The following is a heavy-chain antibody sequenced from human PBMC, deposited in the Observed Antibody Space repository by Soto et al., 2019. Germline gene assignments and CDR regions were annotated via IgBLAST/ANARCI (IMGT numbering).Heavy chain of an antibody. V-gene: IGHV3-23*01. D-gene: IGHD2-15*01. J-gene: IGHJ4*02. CDR3: AKLIGYCLGGSRYSDY. CDR1: LFTCSSLA. CDR2: ISGSGAST. Sequence: GALSLLAAGPLFTCSSLAMRWVRQAPREELEWVSAISGSGASTYYADSVKGRFTISRDNSKNTLYLQMNSLRAEDTSVYYCAKLIGYCLGGSRYSDYWGQCTPAPVSS.